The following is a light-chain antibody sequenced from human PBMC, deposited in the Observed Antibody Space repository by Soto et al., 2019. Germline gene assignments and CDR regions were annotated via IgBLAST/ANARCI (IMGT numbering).Light chain of an antibody. CDR3: QQYNNWLYT. J-gene: IGKJ2*01. V-gene: IGKV3-15*01. CDR2: GAS. CDR1: QSVSSN. Sequence: EIVMTQSPATLSVSPGERATLSCRASQSVSSNLAWYQQKPGQAPRLLIYGASTRATGIPARFSGSGSGTGCTLPISSLQSEDFAVYYCQQYNNWLYTFGQGTKLEIK.